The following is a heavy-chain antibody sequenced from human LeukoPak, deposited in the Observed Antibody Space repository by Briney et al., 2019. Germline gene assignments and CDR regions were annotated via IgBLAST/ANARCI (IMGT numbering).Heavy chain of an antibody. Sequence: GGSLRLSCTASGFTFGDYAMSWFRQAPGKGLEWVGFIRSKVYGGTTEYAASVKGRFTISRDDSKSIAYLQMNSLKTEDTAVYYCSREGGSTVTSDYWGQGTLVTVSS. CDR3: SREGGSTVTSDY. CDR1: GFTFGDYA. V-gene: IGHV3-49*03. CDR2: IRSKVYGGTT. J-gene: IGHJ4*02. D-gene: IGHD4-17*01.